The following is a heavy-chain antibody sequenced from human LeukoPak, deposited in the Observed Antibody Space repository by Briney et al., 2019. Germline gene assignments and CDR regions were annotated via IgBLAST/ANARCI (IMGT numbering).Heavy chain of an antibody. CDR3: ARDPSLHSGSYYSDY. V-gene: IGHV1-69*05. J-gene: IGHJ4*02. CDR1: GGTFSSYA. D-gene: IGHD1-26*01. Sequence: SVKVSCKASGGTFSSYAISWVRQAPGQGLEWMGGIIPIFGTANYAQKLQGRVTMTTDTSTSTAYMELRSLRSDDTAVYYCARDPSLHSGSYYSDYWGQGTLVTVSS. CDR2: IIPIFGTA.